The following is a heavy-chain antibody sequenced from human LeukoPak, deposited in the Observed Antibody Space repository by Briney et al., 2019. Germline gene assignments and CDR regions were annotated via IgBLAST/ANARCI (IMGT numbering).Heavy chain of an antibody. D-gene: IGHD2-2*02. CDR3: AVIVVVPAAIWFDY. J-gene: IGHJ4*02. CDR2: ISYDGSNK. V-gene: IGHV3-30-3*01. CDR1: GLTFSSYA. Sequence: GGSLRLSCAASGLTFSSYAVHWVRQAPGKGLEWVAVISYDGSNKYYADSVKGRFTISRDNSKNTLYLQMNSLRAEDTAVYYSAVIVVVPAAIWFDYWGQGTLVTVSS.